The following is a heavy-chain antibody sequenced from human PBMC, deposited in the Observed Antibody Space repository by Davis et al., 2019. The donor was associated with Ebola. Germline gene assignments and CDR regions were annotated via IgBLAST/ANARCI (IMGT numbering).Heavy chain of an antibody. CDR2: INPSGGST. D-gene: IGHD3-3*01. J-gene: IGHJ6*02. CDR1: GYTFTSYY. V-gene: IGHV1-2*04. Sequence: ASVKVSCKASGYTFTSYYMHWVRQAPGQGLEWMGIINPSGGSTNYAQKFQGWVTMTRDTSISTAYMELSRLRSDDTAVYYCARALTASYDFWSGPVMDVWGQGTTVTVSS. CDR3: ARALTASYDFWSGPVMDV.